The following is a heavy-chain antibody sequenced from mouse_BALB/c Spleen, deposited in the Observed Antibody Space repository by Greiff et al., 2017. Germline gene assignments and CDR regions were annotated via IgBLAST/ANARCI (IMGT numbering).Heavy chain of an antibody. V-gene: IGHV3-2*02. Sequence: EVQGVESGPGLVKPSQSLSLTCTVTGYSITSDYAWNWIRQFPGNKLEWMGYISYSGSTSYNPSLKSRISITRDTSKNQFFLQLNSVTTEDTATYYCARGGGYGAWFAYWGQGTLVTVSA. CDR3: ARGGGYGAWFAY. CDR1: GYSITSDYA. CDR2: ISYSGST. D-gene: IGHD1-1*02. J-gene: IGHJ3*01.